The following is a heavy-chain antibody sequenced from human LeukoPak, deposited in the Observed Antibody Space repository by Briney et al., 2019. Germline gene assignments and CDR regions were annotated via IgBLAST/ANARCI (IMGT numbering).Heavy chain of an antibody. Sequence: SVKVSCKPSGYTFDIYGIAWLRQAPGQGLEWMGWIATYNGKTDYAQNLQGRVTMTTNLSTGTAYMELRSLRSDDTAVYYCARVYNSYYYYMDGWGKGSPVTVSS. CDR3: ARVYNSYYYYMDG. D-gene: IGHD1-14*01. CDR2: IATYNGKT. V-gene: IGHV1-18*01. J-gene: IGHJ6*03. CDR1: GYTFDIYG.